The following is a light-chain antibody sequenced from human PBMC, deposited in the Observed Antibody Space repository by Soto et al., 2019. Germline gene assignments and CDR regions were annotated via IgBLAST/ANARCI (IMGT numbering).Light chain of an antibody. V-gene: IGKV1-9*01. CDR1: QGISSY. CDR2: AAS. CDR3: RQLNNDQIT. Sequence: DIQLTQSPSFLSASVGDRVTITCRASQGISSYLAWYQQKPGKDPKLLIYAASTLESGVPSRFSGSGAGAEETPPISSQLPPDFATSYCRQLNNDQITFGPGTKVEIK. J-gene: IGKJ3*01.